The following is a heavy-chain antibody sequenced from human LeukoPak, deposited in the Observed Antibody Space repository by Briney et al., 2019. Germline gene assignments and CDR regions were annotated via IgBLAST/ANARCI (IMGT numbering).Heavy chain of an antibody. V-gene: IGHV3-49*04. J-gene: IGHJ3*02. Sequence: SGGSLRLSCTASGFTFGDYAMSWVRQAPGKGLEWVGFIRSKAYGGTTEYAASVKGRFTISRDDSKSIAYLQMNGLKTEDTAVYYCTRDSRFLEWLPSLHIWGQGTMVTVSS. CDR1: GFTFGDYA. D-gene: IGHD3-3*01. CDR2: IRSKAYGGTT. CDR3: TRDSRFLEWLPSLHI.